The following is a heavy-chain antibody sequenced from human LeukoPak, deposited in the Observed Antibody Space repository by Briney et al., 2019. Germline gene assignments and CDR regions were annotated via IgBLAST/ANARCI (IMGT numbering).Heavy chain of an antibody. CDR1: GFTFSSYS. CDR3: TRKGSQWDFLVDY. D-gene: IGHD2/OR15-2a*01. J-gene: IGHJ4*02. V-gene: IGHV3-21*01. Sequence: GGSLRLSCAASGFTFSSYSMNWVRQAPGKGLEWVSSITRSGRYIYYADSVKGRVTISRDNPENSLYLQMDSLTAEDTAVYYCTRKGSQWDFLVDYWGQGTRVAVSP. CDR2: ITRSGRYI.